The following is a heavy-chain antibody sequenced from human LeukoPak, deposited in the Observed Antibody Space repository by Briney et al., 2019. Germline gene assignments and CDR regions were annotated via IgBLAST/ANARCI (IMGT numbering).Heavy chain of an antibody. J-gene: IGHJ4*02. Sequence: GGSLRLSCAASGFTFSSYAMGWARQAPGKGLEWVSTVSGSGGSTYYADSVKGRFTISRNNSKNTMYLQMNSLRAEDTAVYYCVVDTTLAFYFDYWGQGTLVTVSS. V-gene: IGHV3-23*01. CDR1: GFTFSSYA. CDR2: VSGSGGST. CDR3: VVDTTLAFYFDY. D-gene: IGHD5-18*01.